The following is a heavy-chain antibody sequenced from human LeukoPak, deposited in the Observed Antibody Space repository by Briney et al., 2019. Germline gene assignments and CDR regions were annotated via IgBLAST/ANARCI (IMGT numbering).Heavy chain of an antibody. Sequence: GRSLRLSCAASGFTFSSYAMHWVRQAPGKGLEWLGWLNPNSGDTNYPQRFQGRVTMTRDTSISTAYMDLSGLTSDDTAVYYCVRDRAAAHRVPDAFDIWGQGTMVSVSP. CDR2: LNPNSGDT. CDR3: VRDRAAAHRVPDAFDI. D-gene: IGHD6-13*01. J-gene: IGHJ3*02. CDR1: GFTFSSYA. V-gene: IGHV1-2*02.